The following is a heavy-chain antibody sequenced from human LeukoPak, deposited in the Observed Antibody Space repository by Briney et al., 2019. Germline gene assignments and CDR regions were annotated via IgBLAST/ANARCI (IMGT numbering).Heavy chain of an antibody. CDR2: MNPNSGNT. J-gene: IGHJ6*02. CDR1: GYTFTSYD. V-gene: IGHV1-8*01. Sequence: ASVKVSCKASGYTFTSYDINWVRQATGQGLEWMGWMNPNSGNTGYAQKFQGRVTMTRNTSISTAYMELSSLRSEDTAVYYCARGGYSSSWYRSLYYYYGMDVWGQGTTVTVSS. D-gene: IGHD6-13*01. CDR3: ARGGYSSSWYRSLYYYYGMDV.